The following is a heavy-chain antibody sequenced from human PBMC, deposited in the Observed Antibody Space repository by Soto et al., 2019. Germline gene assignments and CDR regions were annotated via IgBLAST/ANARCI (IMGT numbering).Heavy chain of an antibody. D-gene: IGHD2-15*01. CDR1: GFTFNNYW. Sequence: EVQLVESGGGLVQPGGSLRLSCAASGFTFNNYWMHWVRQAPGKGLVWVSRINIEGSTTDSADSVRGRFAISRDNAKNTLYLQINSLRDEDTAVYYCTRDRGGNFYGGFDYWGRGTLVTVSP. CDR2: INIEGSTT. V-gene: IGHV3-74*01. CDR3: TRDRGGNFYGGFDY. J-gene: IGHJ4*02.